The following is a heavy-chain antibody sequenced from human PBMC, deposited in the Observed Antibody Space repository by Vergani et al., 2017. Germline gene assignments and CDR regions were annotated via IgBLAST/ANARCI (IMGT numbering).Heavy chain of an antibody. D-gene: IGHD3-10*01. Sequence: QVQLQESGPGLVKPSETLTPTCDVSDSSIMTNPYWGWFRQSPGKGLEWIGCIHHSGDTHYNSSLKGRVSISVVSSSKFSLGLTSVTAADTPLYYCARHRGSGGVFPSSYFDAIGVWGHGTTVTVSS. CDR2: IHHSGDT. CDR3: ARHRGSGGVFPSSYFDAIGV. CDR1: DSSIMTNPY. V-gene: IGHV4-38-2*01. J-gene: IGHJ6*02.